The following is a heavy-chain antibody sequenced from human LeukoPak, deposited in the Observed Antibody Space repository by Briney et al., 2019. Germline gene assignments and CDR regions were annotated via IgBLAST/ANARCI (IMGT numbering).Heavy chain of an antibody. D-gene: IGHD3-22*01. CDR3: AREPPSYYYDSSGYFDS. CDR1: GGSISSSSYY. J-gene: IGHJ4*02. CDR2: IYYSGCT. Sequence: PSETLSLTCTVSGGSISSSSYYWGWIRQPPGKGLEWIGSIYYSGCTYYNPSLKSRVTISVDTSKNQFSLKLSSVTAADTAVYYCAREPPSYYYDSSGYFDSWGQGTLVTVSS. V-gene: IGHV4-39*07.